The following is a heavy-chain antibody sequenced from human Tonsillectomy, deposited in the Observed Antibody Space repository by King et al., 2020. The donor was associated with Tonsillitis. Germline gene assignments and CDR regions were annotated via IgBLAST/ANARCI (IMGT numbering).Heavy chain of an antibody. D-gene: IGHD3-3*01. CDR3: ARDYHDFWSGFYEG. Sequence: VQLVESGGGLVKPGGSLRLSCAASGFTFGSYTMNWVRQAPGKGLEWVSSISSSGSYIYYADSVKGRFTISRDNAKNSLYLQMTSLRAEDTAVYYCARDYHDFWSGFYEGWGQGTLVTVSS. J-gene: IGHJ4*02. V-gene: IGHV3-21*01. CDR1: GFTFGSYT. CDR2: ISSSGSYI.